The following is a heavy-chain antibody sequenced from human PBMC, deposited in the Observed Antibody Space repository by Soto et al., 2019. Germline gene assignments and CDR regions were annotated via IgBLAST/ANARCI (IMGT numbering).Heavy chain of an antibody. V-gene: IGHV1-69*01. CDR2: IIPIFGTA. Sequence: QVQRVQSGAEVKKPGSSVKVSCKASGGTFSTYAISWVRQAPGQGLEWVGGIIPIFGTANYAQKFQGRVTITADESTSTAYMELSSLRSEDTAVYYCARAAYSYGTAYLSYYYGMDVWGQGTTVPVFS. D-gene: IGHD5-18*01. J-gene: IGHJ6*02. CDR1: GGTFSTYA. CDR3: ARAAYSYGTAYLSYYYGMDV.